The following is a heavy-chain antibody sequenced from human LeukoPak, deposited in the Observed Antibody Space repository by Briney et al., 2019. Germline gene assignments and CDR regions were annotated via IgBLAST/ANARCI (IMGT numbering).Heavy chain of an antibody. D-gene: IGHD7-27*01. Sequence: KTSETLSLTCAVYGGSFSGYYWSWIRQPPGKGLEWIGEINHSGSTNYNPSLKSRVTISVDTSKNQFSLKLSSVTAADTAVYYCARLWGRLGIGDYWGQGTLVTVSS. V-gene: IGHV4-34*01. J-gene: IGHJ4*02. CDR3: ARLWGRLGIGDY. CDR1: GGSFSGYY. CDR2: INHSGST.